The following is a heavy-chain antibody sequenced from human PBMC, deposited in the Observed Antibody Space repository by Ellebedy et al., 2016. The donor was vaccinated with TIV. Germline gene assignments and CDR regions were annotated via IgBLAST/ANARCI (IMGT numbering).Heavy chain of an antibody. J-gene: IGHJ4*02. V-gene: IGHV3-7*01. CDR1: GFTFSNHW. CDR2: INLDGSEG. D-gene: IGHD1-26*01. Sequence: GGSLRLXXAASGFTFSNHWMSWVRQAPGKGLERVANINLDGSEGKYVDSVKGRFTISRDNAQNSLFLQMNSLRAEDTAVYYCVRNGGSLDYWGQGSLVTVSS. CDR3: VRNGGSLDY.